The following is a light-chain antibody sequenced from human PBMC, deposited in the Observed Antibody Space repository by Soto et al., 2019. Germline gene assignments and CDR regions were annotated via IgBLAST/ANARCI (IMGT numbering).Light chain of an antibody. CDR1: SGHSSYA. Sequence: QAVVTQSPSASASLGASVKLTCTLNSGHSSYAIAWHQQQPQKGPRYLMKLSSDGSHSKGDGIPDRFSGSSSGAERYLTISSLQSEDEADYYCQTWATGIRVFGGGTKLTVL. V-gene: IGLV4-69*01. CDR3: QTWATGIRV. J-gene: IGLJ3*02. CDR2: LSSDGSH.